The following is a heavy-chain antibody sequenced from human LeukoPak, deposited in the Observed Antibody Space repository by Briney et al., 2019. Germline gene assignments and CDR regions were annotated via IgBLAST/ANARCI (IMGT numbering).Heavy chain of an antibody. CDR3: TTYSEWLVLEGDDY. Sequence: PGGSLRLSCATSGLTFTNAWMNWVRQAPGKGLEWIGRIKSEADGGTTDYAAPVKGRFTISRDDSKNTLYLQMNSLKTEDTAVYYCTTYSEWLVLEGDDYWGQGTLVTVSS. J-gene: IGHJ4*02. CDR1: GLTFTNAW. CDR2: IKSEADGGTT. V-gene: IGHV3-15*01. D-gene: IGHD6-19*01.